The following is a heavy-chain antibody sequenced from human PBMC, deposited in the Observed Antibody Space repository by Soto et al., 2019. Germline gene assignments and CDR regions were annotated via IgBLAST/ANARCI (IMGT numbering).Heavy chain of an antibody. CDR2: ISGSGGST. CDR3: ATGTWESRGVLGYYYHGMDV. J-gene: IGHJ6*04. CDR1: GFTFSSYA. Sequence: GGSLRLSCAASGFTFSSYAMSWVRQASGKGLEWVSAISGSGGSTYYADSVKGRFTISRDNSKNTLYLQMNSLRAEDTAVYYCATGTWESRGVLGYYYHGMDVWGKGTTVTVSS. D-gene: IGHD3-10*01. V-gene: IGHV3-23*01.